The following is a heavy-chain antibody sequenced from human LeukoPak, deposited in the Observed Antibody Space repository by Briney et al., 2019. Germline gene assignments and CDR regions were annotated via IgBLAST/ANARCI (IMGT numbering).Heavy chain of an antibody. CDR3: ARGFCSGGSCYSLHYYYGMDV. J-gene: IGHJ6*04. D-gene: IGHD2-15*01. V-gene: IGHV4-30-4*01. CDR2: IYYSGST. CDR1: GGSISSGDYY. Sequence: SQTLSLTCTVSGGSISSGDYYWSWIRQPPGKGLEWIGYIYYSGSTYYNPSLKSRVTISVDTSKSQFSLKLSSVTAADTAVYYCARGFCSGGSCYSLHYYYGMDVWGKGTTVTVSS.